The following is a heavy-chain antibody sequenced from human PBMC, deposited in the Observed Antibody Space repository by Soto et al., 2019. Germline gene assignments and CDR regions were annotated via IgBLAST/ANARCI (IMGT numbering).Heavy chain of an antibody. J-gene: IGHJ6*02. D-gene: IGHD3-10*01. Sequence: QVQLQESGPGLVKPSETLSLTCTVSGGSVRSGSYYWNWIRQPPGKGLEWIGYIYYSGSTNYNPSLKRRLTISXXTXKXXFSLKLSSVTAADTASYYCARDRRDGWAEPYGMVVWGQGTTVTVSS. CDR3: ARDRRDGWAEPYGMVV. V-gene: IGHV4-61*01. CDR2: IYYSGST. CDR1: GGSVRSGSYY.